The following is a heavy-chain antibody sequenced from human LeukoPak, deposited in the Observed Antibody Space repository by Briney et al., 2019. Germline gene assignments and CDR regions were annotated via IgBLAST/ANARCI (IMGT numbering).Heavy chain of an antibody. J-gene: IGHJ6*02. CDR1: GFTFSSYA. Sequence: GSLRLSCXASGFTFSSYAMSWVRQAPGKGLEWVAAISGSGGSTYYADSVKGRFTISRDNSKNTLYLQMNSLRAEDTAVYYCAKVTHYDFWSGYYSPDGTYYYYGMGVWGQGTTVTVSS. CDR3: AKVTHYDFWSGYYSPDGTYYYYGMGV. CDR2: ISGSGGST. V-gene: IGHV3-23*01. D-gene: IGHD3-3*01.